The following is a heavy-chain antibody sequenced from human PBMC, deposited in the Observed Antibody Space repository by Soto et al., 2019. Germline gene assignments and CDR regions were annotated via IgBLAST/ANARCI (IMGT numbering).Heavy chain of an antibody. J-gene: IGHJ4*02. CDR2: IRGKGFGGTT. V-gene: IGHV3-49*03. CDR3: TRGRQRPPYYFDC. D-gene: IGHD1-1*01. CDR1: GFTFGDYA. Sequence: GGSLRLSCTASGFTFGDYAMSWFRQAPGKGLEWVGFIRGKGFGGTTEYAASVKGGFTTSREDSKSIAFLQMNGLKTEDTAVYYCTRGRQRPPYYFDCWGQGTLVTVSS.